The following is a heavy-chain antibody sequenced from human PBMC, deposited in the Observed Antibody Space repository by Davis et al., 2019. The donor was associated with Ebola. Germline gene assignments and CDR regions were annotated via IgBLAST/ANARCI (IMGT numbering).Heavy chain of an antibody. V-gene: IGHV4-34*01. D-gene: IGHD3-3*01. CDR2: INHSGST. CDR3: ARAPGRITIFGVVSNWFDP. CDR1: GGSFSGYY. J-gene: IGHJ5*02. Sequence: MPSETLSLTCAVYGGSFSGYYWSWIRQPPGKGLEWIGEINHSGSTNYNPSLKSRVTISVDTSKNQFSPKLSSVTAADTAVYYCARAPGRITIFGVVSNWFDPWGQGTLVTVSS.